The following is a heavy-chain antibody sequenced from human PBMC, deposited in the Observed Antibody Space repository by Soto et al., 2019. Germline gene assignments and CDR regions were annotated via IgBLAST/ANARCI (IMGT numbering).Heavy chain of an antibody. Sequence: ASVKVSCKASGYTFTGYYMHWVRQAPGQGLEWMGWINPNSGGTNYAQKFQGRVTMTRDTSISTAYMELSRLRSDDTAVYYCARANDFWSGYYHSYPYYYGMDVWGQGTTVTVSS. J-gene: IGHJ6*02. CDR2: INPNSGGT. CDR3: ARANDFWSGYYHSYPYYYGMDV. V-gene: IGHV1-2*02. D-gene: IGHD3-3*01. CDR1: GYTFTGYY.